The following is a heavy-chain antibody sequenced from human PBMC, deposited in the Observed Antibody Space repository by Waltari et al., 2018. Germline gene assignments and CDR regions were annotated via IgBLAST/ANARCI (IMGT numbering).Heavy chain of an antibody. V-gene: IGHV1-18*01. D-gene: IGHD3-16*01. J-gene: IGHJ4*02. CDR3: ARDVGGEGEDY. CDR2: SSANNGKT. Sequence: QVQLVQSGAEVKKPGASVKVSCKASGYTFTSYGISWVRQAPGQGLEWMGWSSANNGKTNNAQKLQGRVTMTPDTSTRTAYMELRSLRSDDTAVDYCARDVGGEGEDYWGQGTLVTVSS. CDR1: GYTFTSYG.